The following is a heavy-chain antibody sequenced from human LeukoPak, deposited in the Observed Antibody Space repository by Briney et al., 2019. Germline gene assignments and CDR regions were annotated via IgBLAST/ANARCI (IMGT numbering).Heavy chain of an antibody. V-gene: IGHV3-21*04. D-gene: IGHD1-14*01. Sequence: GGSLRLSCAASGFTFSSYSMNWVRQAPGKGLEWVSSISSSSSYIYYADSAKGRFTISRDSAKNSLYLQMNSLRAEDTAVYYCARVSQRSFDPRGQGTLVTVSS. CDR2: ISSSSSYI. J-gene: IGHJ5*02. CDR3: ARVSQRSFDP. CDR1: GFTFSSYS.